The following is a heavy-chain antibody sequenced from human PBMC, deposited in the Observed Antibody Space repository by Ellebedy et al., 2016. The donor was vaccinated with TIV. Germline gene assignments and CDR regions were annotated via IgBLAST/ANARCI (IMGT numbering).Heavy chain of an antibody. CDR2: LHSGGTT. V-gene: IGHV3-53*01. Sequence: GGSLRLSXAASGFTISNNYMSWVRQAPGKGLEWVAILHSGGTTFYADSVKGRFTISRDSSKNTLYLQMNSLRVEDMAVYYCARAPTVTSVFDCWGQGTLVTVSS. CDR1: GFTISNNY. J-gene: IGHJ4*02. CDR3: ARAPTVTSVFDC. D-gene: IGHD4-17*01.